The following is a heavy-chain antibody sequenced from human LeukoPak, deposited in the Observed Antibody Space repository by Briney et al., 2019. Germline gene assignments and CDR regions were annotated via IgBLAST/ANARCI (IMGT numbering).Heavy chain of an antibody. J-gene: IGHJ6*02. Sequence: ASVKVSFKVSGYTXTEXSXXXVXXXXGKXXXXXGXXDSXXXEXXYAQKFQGRVTXTEDTSTDTAYMELSSLRSEDTAVYYCATLSSGWXNEGNYYYYYGMDVWGQGTTVTVSS. CDR1: GYTXTEXS. D-gene: IGHD6-19*01. CDR3: ATLSSGWXNEGNYYYYYGMDV. CDR2: XDSXXXEX. V-gene: IGHV1-24*01.